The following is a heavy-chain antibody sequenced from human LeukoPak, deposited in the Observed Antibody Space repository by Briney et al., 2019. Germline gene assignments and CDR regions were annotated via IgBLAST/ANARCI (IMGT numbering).Heavy chain of an antibody. CDR2: INPNSGGT. CDR3: ARDRHSSSHAFDI. D-gene: IGHD6-13*01. Sequence: ASVNVSCKASGYTFTGYYMHWVRQAPGQGLEWMGWINPNSGGTNYAQKFQGRVTMTRDTSISTAYMELSRLRSDDTAVYYCARDRHSSSHAFDIWGQGTMVTVSS. CDR1: GYTFTGYY. J-gene: IGHJ3*02. V-gene: IGHV1-2*02.